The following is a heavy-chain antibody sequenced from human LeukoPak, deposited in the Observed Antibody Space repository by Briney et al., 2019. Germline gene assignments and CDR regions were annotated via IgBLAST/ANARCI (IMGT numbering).Heavy chain of an antibody. CDR3: ARDRVGSGWPRPWYFEF. J-gene: IGHJ4*02. CDR1: GYTFTGYY. Sequence: ASVKVSCKPSGYTFTGYYLHWVRQAPGQGLEWMGWINPNTGATIYAEKFQGRVTMTRDTSIDTAYMEMRSLRSDDTAVYYCARDRVGSGWPRPWYFEFWGKGTLITVSS. V-gene: IGHV1-2*02. D-gene: IGHD6-19*01. CDR2: INPNTGAT.